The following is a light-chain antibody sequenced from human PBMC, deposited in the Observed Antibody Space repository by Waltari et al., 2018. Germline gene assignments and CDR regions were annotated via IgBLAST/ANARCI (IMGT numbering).Light chain of an antibody. CDR1: TSDIGGYNF. J-gene: IGLJ1*01. CDR3: TSYTDSGTYV. V-gene: IGLV2-14*01. Sequence: QSALTQPASVSGSPGQSITISCTGTTSDIGGYNFVCWYQHHPGKAPKLMIYDLTNRPSGVSNRFSGSKSGNTASLTISGLQAEDEADYYCTSYTDSGTYVLGTGTTVTVL. CDR2: DLT.